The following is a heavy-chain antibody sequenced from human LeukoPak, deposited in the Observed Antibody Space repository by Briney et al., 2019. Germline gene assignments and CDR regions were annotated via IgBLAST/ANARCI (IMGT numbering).Heavy chain of an antibody. CDR1: GGSFSGYY. Sequence: SETLSLACAVYGGSFSGYYWSWIRQPPGKGLEWIGEINHSGSTNYNPSLKSRVTMSLDTSKNQLSMELSFLTAADTAVYYCATSYDGKTAPYDLWGHGTLVTVSS. CDR3: ATSYDGKTAPYDL. J-gene: IGHJ5*02. D-gene: IGHD4-23*01. V-gene: IGHV4-34*01. CDR2: INHSGST.